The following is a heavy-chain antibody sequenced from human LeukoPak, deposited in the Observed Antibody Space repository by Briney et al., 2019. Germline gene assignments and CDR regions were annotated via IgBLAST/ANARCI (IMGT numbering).Heavy chain of an antibody. CDR2: MNPKSGNT. CDR1: GYTFSNYD. Sequence: ASVRVSCKASGYTFSNYDINWVRQATGQGLEWMGWMNPKSGNTGYAQKFQGRVTMTRDTSISTAYMELGSLTSDDTAVYYCARGPRDYDESIRYNWFDPWGQGTLVTVSS. D-gene: IGHD4-17*01. V-gene: IGHV1-8*01. CDR3: ARGPRDYDESIRYNWFDP. J-gene: IGHJ5*02.